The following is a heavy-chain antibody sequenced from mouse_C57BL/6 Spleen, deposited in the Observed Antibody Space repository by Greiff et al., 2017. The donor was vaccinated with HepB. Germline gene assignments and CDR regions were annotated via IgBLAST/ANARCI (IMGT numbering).Heavy chain of an antibody. J-gene: IGHJ4*01. CDR2: IWTGGGT. Sequence: VMLVESGPGLVAPSQSLSITCTVSGFSLTSYAISWVRQPPGKGLEWLGVIWTGGGTNYNSALKSRLSISKDNSKSQVFLKMNSLQTDDTARYYCATYYDYDGYYAMDYWGQGTSVTVSS. CDR3: ATYYDYDGYYAMDY. V-gene: IGHV2-9-1*01. D-gene: IGHD2-4*01. CDR1: GFSLTSYA.